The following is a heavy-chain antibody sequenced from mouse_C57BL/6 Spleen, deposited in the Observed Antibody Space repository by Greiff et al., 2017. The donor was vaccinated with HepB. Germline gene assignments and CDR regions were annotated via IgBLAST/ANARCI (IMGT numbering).Heavy chain of an antibody. Sequence: VQLQQSGAELVKPGASVKISCKASGYAFSSYWMNWVKQRPGKGLEWIGQIYPGDGDTNYNGKFKGKATLTADKSSSTAYMQLSSLTSEDSAVYFCARPANWDGAWLAYWGQGTLVTVSA. J-gene: IGHJ3*01. V-gene: IGHV1-80*01. CDR2: IYPGDGDT. CDR1: GYAFSSYW. CDR3: ARPANWDGAWLAY. D-gene: IGHD4-1*01.